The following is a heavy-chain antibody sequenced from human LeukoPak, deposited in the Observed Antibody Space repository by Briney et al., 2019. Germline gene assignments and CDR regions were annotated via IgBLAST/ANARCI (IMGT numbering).Heavy chain of an antibody. Sequence: ASVKVSCKASGYTFTSYDINWVRQATGQGLEWMGWMNPNSGNTGYAQKFQGRVTMTRNTSISTAYMELSSLRSEDTAVYYCATRYSGSYYYFGYWGQGTLVTVSS. CDR2: MNPNSGNT. J-gene: IGHJ4*02. V-gene: IGHV1-8*01. CDR1: GYTFTSYD. CDR3: ATRYSGSYYYFGY. D-gene: IGHD1-26*01.